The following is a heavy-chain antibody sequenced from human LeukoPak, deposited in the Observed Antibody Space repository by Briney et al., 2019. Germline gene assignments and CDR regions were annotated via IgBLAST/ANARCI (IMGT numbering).Heavy chain of an antibody. D-gene: IGHD5-18*01. J-gene: IGHJ4*02. CDR2: IYYSGST. V-gene: IGHV4-59*01. CDR3: ARSSPAMVTY. Sequence: SETLSLTCTVSGGSISSYYWSWIRQPPGKGLEWIGYIYYSGSTNYNPSLKSRVTISVDTSKNQFSLKLSSVTAADTAVYYCARSSPAMVTYWGRGTLVSVSS. CDR1: GGSISSYY.